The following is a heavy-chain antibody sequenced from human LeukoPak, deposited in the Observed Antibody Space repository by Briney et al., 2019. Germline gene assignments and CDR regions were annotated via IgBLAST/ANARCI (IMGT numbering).Heavy chain of an antibody. CDR2: INHSGST. V-gene: IGHV4-34*01. J-gene: IGHJ4*02. CDR3: EVYYYDSSGYYFFDY. Sequence: ASETLSLTCTVSGGSISSYYWSWIRQPPGKGLEWIGEINHSGSTNYNPSLKSRVTISVDTSKNQFSLKLSSVTAADTAVYYCEVYYYDSSGYYFFDYWGQGTLVTVSS. D-gene: IGHD3-22*01. CDR1: GGSISSYY.